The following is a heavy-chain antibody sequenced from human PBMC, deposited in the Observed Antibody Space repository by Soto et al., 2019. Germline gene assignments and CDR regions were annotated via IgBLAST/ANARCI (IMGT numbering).Heavy chain of an antibody. V-gene: IGHV3-48*04. CDR1: GFTFSSYG. D-gene: IGHD3-9*01. CDR2: ISKSGTTT. CDR3: AREYDILNGFDP. Sequence: PGGSLRLSCVASGFTFSSYGMNWVRQGPGKGLEWLSSISKSGTTTYYADSVKGRFTISRDNAKNSLYLQMNSLRAEDTAVYYCAREYDILNGFDPWGQGTLVTVS. J-gene: IGHJ5*02.